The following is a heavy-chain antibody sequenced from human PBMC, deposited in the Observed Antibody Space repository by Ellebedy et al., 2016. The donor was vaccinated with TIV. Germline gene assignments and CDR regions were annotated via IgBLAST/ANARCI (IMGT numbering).Heavy chain of an antibody. J-gene: IGHJ4*02. V-gene: IGHV3-9*01. CDR2: ISKNSGSV. CDR3: ARSYYGSGSPDY. CDR1: GFKFGDYY. D-gene: IGHD3-10*01. Sequence: SLKISCAASGFKFGDYYMYWVRQAPGKGQEWVSGISKNSGSVGYADPVKGRFTISRDNAKNSLYLQMNSLRGEDTALYYCARSYYGSGSPDYWGQGTLVTVSS.